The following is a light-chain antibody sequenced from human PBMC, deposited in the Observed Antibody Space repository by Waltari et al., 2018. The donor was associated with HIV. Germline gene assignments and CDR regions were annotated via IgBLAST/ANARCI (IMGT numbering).Light chain of an antibody. J-gene: IGLJ2*01. Sequence: NFMLTQPPSVSESPGKTVTISCTRSSGSIASNYEQWSQQRPRSSPTTVIHGDNHRPSGSPGRFSGSLDRSPHTASPTLSVLKTENEADYYSQAYDRSNHVVYCGGAQLTVL. CDR3: QAYDRSNHVV. CDR1: SGSIASNY. CDR2: GDN. V-gene: IGLV6-57*01.